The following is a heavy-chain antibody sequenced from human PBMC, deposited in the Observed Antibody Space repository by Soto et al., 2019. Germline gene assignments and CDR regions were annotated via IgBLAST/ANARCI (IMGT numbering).Heavy chain of an antibody. J-gene: IGHJ4*02. D-gene: IGHD2-15*01. Sequence: EVQLLESRGGLVQPGGTLRLACAATGFTFSIYAMSWVRQAPGKGLEWVSAISGSGGSTYYADSVKGRFTISRDNSKNPLYLQMNSLRAEDTAVYYCAKSRNCSGGSCYRFDYCGQGTLVTVSS. CDR1: GFTFSIYA. V-gene: IGHV3-23*01. CDR2: ISGSGGST. CDR3: AKSRNCSGGSCYRFDY.